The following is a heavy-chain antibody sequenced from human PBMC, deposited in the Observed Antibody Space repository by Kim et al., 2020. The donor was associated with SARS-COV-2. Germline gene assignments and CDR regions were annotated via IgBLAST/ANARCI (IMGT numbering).Heavy chain of an antibody. CDR3: ARVFDGCADDCFGGRFDP. CDR1: GFMFSNHE. CDR2: ITSSGSTK. J-gene: IGHJ5*02. D-gene: IGHD2-21*02. Sequence: GGSLRLSCAASGFMFSNHEMHWVRQAPGKGLEWLSYITSSGSTKHYADSVKGRFTISRDNAKNSVFLQMNSLRVEDTAVYYCARVFDGCADDCFGGRFDPWGQGTLVTVSS. V-gene: IGHV3-48*03.